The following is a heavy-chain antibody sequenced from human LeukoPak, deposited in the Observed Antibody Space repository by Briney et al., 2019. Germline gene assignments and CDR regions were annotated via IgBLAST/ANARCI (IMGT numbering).Heavy chain of an antibody. CDR1: SGSISSSSYY. CDR3: ARIYYGSGSPFDY. V-gene: IGHV4-39*07. Sequence: SETLSLTCTVSSGSISSSSYYWGWIRQPPGKGLEWMAIIYYSGSTYYNPSLKSRITISVDTSKSQFSLKLSSVTAADTAVYYCARIYYGSGSPFDYWGQGTLVTVSS. D-gene: IGHD3-10*01. CDR2: IYYSGST. J-gene: IGHJ4*02.